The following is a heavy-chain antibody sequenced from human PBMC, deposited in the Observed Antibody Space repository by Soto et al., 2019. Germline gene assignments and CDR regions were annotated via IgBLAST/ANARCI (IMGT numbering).Heavy chain of an antibody. V-gene: IGHV3-30-3*01. CDR2: ISYDGSNK. J-gene: IGHJ4*02. CDR3: ASDWDIVY. D-gene: IGHD1-26*01. Sequence: QVQLVESGGGVVQPGRSLRLSCAASGFTFSSYAMHWVRQTPGKGLEWEAVISYDGSNKYYADSVKGRFTISRDNSKNTLYLQMNSLRAEDTAVYYCASDWDIVYWGQGTLVTVSS. CDR1: GFTFSSYA.